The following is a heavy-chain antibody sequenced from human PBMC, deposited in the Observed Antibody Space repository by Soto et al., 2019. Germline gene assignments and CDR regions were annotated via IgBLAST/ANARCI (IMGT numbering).Heavy chain of an antibody. CDR2: ISAYNGST. Sequence: ASVKVSCKASGYTFTSYGISWVRQAPGQGLEWMGWISAYNGSTNYAQKLQGRVTMTTDTSTSTAYMELRSLRSDDTAVYYCASGHARPGWFDPWGQGTLVTVSS. V-gene: IGHV1-18*04. J-gene: IGHJ5*02. CDR3: ASGHARPGWFDP. D-gene: IGHD6-6*01. CDR1: GYTFTSYG.